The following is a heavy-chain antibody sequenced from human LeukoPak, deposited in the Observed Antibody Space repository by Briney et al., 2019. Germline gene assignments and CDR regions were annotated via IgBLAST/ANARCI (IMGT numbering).Heavy chain of an antibody. V-gene: IGHV3-23*01. J-gene: IGHJ4*02. D-gene: IGHD6-19*01. CDR1: GFTFSSYA. CDR2: ISGSGDST. Sequence: GGSLRLSCAASGFTFSSYAMNWVRQAPGKGLEWVSSISGSGDSTYYPDSVKGRFTTSRDNSKNTLYLQMNSLRAEDTAIYYCAKHSTGWYLLDYWGQGTLVTVSS. CDR3: AKHSTGWYLLDY.